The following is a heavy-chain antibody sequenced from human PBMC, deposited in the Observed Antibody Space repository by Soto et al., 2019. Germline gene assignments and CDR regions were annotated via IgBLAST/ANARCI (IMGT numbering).Heavy chain of an antibody. CDR3: ARKGPYYGSGSYWPYYFDY. J-gene: IGHJ4*02. V-gene: IGHV4-59*01. CDR1: GGSISSYY. D-gene: IGHD3-10*01. CDR2: IYYSGST. Sequence: SETLSLTCTVSGGSISSYYWSWIRQLPGKGLEWIGYIYYSGSTNYNPSLKRRVTISVDTSKNQFSLKLSSVTAADTAVYYCARKGPYYGSGSYWPYYFDYWGQGTLVTVSS.